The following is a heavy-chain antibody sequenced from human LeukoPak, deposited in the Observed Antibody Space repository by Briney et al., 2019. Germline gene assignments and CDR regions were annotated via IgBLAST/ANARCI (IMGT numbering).Heavy chain of an antibody. Sequence: SETLSLTCTVSGGSISSSSYYWGWIRQPPGKGLEWIGSIYYSGSTYYNPSLKSRVTISVDTSKNQFSLKLSSVTAADTAVYYCARDVPYYYGSGSYYRASMFFDIWGQGTMVTVSS. D-gene: IGHD3-10*01. V-gene: IGHV4-39*07. J-gene: IGHJ3*02. CDR3: ARDVPYYYGSGSYYRASMFFDI. CDR1: GGSISSSSYY. CDR2: IYYSGST.